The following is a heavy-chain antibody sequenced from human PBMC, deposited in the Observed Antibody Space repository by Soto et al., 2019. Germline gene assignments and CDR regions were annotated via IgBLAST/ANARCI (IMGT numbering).Heavy chain of an antibody. CDR3: ARGFRSYYDSSGYYFSY. J-gene: IGHJ4*02. D-gene: IGHD3-22*01. CDR2: IYYSGIT. V-gene: IGHV4-61*01. CDR1: GGSVSSGSYY. Sequence: SETLSLTCTVSGGSVSSGSYYWSWIRQPPGKGLEWIGYIYYSGITNYNPSLKSRVTISVDTSKNQFSLKLSSVTAADTAVYYCARGFRSYYDSSGYYFSYWGQGTLVTVS.